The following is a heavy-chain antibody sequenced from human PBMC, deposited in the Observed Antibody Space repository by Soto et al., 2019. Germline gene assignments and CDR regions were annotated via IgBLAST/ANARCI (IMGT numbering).Heavy chain of an antibody. J-gene: IGHJ4*02. D-gene: IGHD6-13*01. Sequence: PSETLSLTCTVSGGSISSYYWSWIRQPPGKGLEWIGYIYYSGSTNYNPSLKSRVTISVDTSKNQFSLKLSSVTAADTAVYYCARVHDIAAADYFDYWGQGTLVT. CDR3: ARVHDIAAADYFDY. CDR1: GGSISSYY. CDR2: IYYSGST. V-gene: IGHV4-59*01.